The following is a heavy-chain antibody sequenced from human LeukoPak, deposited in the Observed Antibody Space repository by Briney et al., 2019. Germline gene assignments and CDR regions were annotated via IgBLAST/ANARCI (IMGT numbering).Heavy chain of an antibody. CDR3: ARVGSSLTYYFDY. D-gene: IGHD6-13*01. J-gene: IGHJ4*02. V-gene: IGHV3-48*04. CDR1: GFTFSSYN. Sequence: PGGSLRLSCAASGFTFSSYNMNWVRQAPGKGLEWVSYISSSSSTIYYADSVKGRFTISRDNAKNSLYLQMSSLRPEDTAVYYCARVGSSLTYYFDYWGQGTLVTVSS. CDR2: ISSSSSTI.